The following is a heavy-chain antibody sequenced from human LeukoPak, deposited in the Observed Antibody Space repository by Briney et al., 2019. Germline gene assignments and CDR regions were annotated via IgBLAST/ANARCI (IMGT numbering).Heavy chain of an antibody. CDR1: GFTFSSYA. CDR2: ISGSGGST. D-gene: IGHD6-19*01. Sequence: GGSLRLSCAASGFTFSSYAMTWVRQAPGKGLEWVSGISGSGGSTYYADSVKGRFTISRDNSKNTLYLQMKSLRAEDTAVYYCAKDSSGWPSVGFDYWGQGTLVTVSS. CDR3: AKDSSGWPSVGFDY. J-gene: IGHJ4*02. V-gene: IGHV3-23*01.